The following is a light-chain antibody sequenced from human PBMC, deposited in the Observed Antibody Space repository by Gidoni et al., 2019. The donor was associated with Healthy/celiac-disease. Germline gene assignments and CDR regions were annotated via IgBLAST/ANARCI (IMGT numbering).Light chain of an antibody. CDR3: QQYDNVWT. CDR1: QDISNY. J-gene: IGKJ1*01. Sequence: DIQMTQSPSSLSASVGDRVTITCQASQDISNYLNWYQQKPGKAPKLLIYDASNLETGVPSRFSGSGSGTDFTFTISSLQPEDIATYYCQQYDNVWTFXXXTKVEIK. V-gene: IGKV1-33*01. CDR2: DAS.